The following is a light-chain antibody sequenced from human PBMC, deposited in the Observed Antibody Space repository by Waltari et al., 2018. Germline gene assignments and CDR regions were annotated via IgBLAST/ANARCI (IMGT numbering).Light chain of an antibody. CDR2: EVS. V-gene: IGLV2-14*01. CDR1: SSDLGGYLY. Sequence: QSALTQPASVSGSPVQSITISCPATSSDLGGYLYVSWYQQHPGRAPKLILYEVSDRPSGISYRFSGSKSGSTASLTIAGLQAEDEGHYYCASYTSSGTLVFGGGTELTVL. CDR3: ASYTSSGTLV. J-gene: IGLJ3*02.